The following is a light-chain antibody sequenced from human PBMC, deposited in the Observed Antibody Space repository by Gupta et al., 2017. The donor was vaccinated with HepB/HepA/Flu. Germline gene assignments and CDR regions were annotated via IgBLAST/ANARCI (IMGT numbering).Light chain of an antibody. J-gene: IGKJ4*01. CDR3: QIYYDALAT. Sequence: EIVLTQSPGTLSLSPGERATLSCRASQSIGNNQLSWYQQKPGQAPRLLIYAASSRATGIPDRFSGSGSGTDFTLTISSLEPEDVAVYYCQIYYDALATFGGGTKVEIK. CDR1: QSIGNNQ. CDR2: AAS. V-gene: IGKV3-20*01.